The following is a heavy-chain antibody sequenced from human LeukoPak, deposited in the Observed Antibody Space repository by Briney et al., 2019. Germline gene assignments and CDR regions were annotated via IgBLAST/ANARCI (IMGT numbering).Heavy chain of an antibody. CDR2: IYYSGST. CDR3: ARSRAGGYDAFDI. CDR1: GGSISSYY. D-gene: IGHD6-25*01. Sequence: PSETLSLTCTASGGSISSYYWSWIRQPPGKGLEWIGYIYYSGSTNYNPSLKSRVTISVDTSKNQFSLKPSSVTAADTAVYYCARSRAGGYDAFDIWGQGTMVTVSS. V-gene: IGHV4-59*01. J-gene: IGHJ3*02.